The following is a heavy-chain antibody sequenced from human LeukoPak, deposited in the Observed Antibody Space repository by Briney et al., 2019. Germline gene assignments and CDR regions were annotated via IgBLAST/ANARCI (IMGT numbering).Heavy chain of an antibody. CDR1: GFTFSSYS. CDR3: ARVPHCSGGSCYSFNYYGMDV. CDR2: ISSSSSYI. V-gene: IGHV3-21*01. D-gene: IGHD2-15*01. Sequence: GGSLRLSCAASGFTFSSYSMSWVRQAPGKGLEWVSSISSSSSYIYYADSVKGRFTISRDNAKNSLYLQMNSLRAEDTAVYYCARVPHCSGGSCYSFNYYGMDVWGKGTTVTVSS. J-gene: IGHJ6*04.